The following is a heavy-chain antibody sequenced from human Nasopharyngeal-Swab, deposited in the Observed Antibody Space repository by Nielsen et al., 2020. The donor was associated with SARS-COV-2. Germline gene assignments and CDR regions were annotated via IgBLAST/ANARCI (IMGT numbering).Heavy chain of an antibody. D-gene: IGHD3-9*01. CDR1: GGSFSGYY. CDR3: ARGVYDILTGYYLGYYYGMDV. CDR2: INHSGST. V-gene: IGHV4-34*01. Sequence: SETLSLTCAVYGGSFSGYYWSWIRQPPGKGLEWIGEINHSGSTNYNPSLKIRVTISVDTSKNQFSLKLSSVTAADTAVYYCARGVYDILTGYYLGYYYGMDVWGQGTTVTVSS. J-gene: IGHJ6*02.